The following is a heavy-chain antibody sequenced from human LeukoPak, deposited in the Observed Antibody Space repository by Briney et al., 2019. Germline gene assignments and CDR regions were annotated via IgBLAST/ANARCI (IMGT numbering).Heavy chain of an antibody. CDR1: GFTFCSYW. CDR2: INSDGSST. J-gene: IGHJ4*02. D-gene: IGHD6-25*01. CDR3: ARDGSLAADLDY. Sequence: GGSLRLPCAASGFTFCSYWMHWVRQAPGKGLVWVSRINSDGSSTSYADSVKGRFTISRDNAKNTLYLQMNSLRAEDTAVYYCARDGSLAADLDYWGQGTLVTVSS. V-gene: IGHV3-74*01.